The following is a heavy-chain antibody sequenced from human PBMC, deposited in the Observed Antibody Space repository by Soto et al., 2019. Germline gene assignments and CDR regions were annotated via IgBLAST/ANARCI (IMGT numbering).Heavy chain of an antibody. CDR1: GGSTSSYY. CDR2: IYYSGST. D-gene: IGHD2-2*01. CDR3: ARCSVPAANNWLDP. J-gene: IGHJ5*02. Sequence: SETLSLTCTVSGGSTSSYYWSWIRQPPGKGLEWIGYIYYSGSTNYNPSLKSRVTISVDTSKNQFSLKLSSVTAADTAVYYCARCSVPAANNWLDPWGQGTLVTVSS. V-gene: IGHV4-59*01.